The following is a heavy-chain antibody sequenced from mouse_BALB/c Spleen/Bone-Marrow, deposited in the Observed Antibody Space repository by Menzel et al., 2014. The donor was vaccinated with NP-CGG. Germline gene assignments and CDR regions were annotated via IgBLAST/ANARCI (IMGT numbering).Heavy chain of an antibody. Sequence: EVKLMESGGGLVQPGGSLRLSCAASGFDFSRYWLSWVRQSPGKGLEWIGEINPNSSTINYTPSLKDKFIISRDNAKNTLYLQMSKVRSEDTALYYCARGSSYWFAYWGQGTLVTVSA. V-gene: IGHV4-1*02. J-gene: IGHJ3*01. CDR1: GFDFSRYW. CDR3: ARGSSYWFAY. CDR2: INPNSSTI.